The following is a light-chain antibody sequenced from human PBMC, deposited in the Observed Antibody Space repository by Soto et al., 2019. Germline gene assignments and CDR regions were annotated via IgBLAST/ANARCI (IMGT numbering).Light chain of an antibody. Sequence: EIVLTQSPGTLSLSPGERATLSCRASQSVNNNYLAWYQQKPGQAPRLLIFGASSRATGIPDRFSGSGSGTDFTLTISRLEPEDFALYYCQHYRSSPPKYTFGQGTNLEIK. CDR3: QHYRSSPPKYT. J-gene: IGKJ2*01. CDR2: GAS. CDR1: QSVNNNY. V-gene: IGKV3-20*01.